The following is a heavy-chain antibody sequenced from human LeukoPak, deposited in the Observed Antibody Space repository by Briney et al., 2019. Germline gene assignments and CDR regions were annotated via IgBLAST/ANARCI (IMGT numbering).Heavy chain of an antibody. CDR3: AKAVPRYYYDSSGYYYAY. D-gene: IGHD3-22*01. CDR1: GFTFSSDA. J-gene: IGHJ4*02. Sequence: GGSLRLSCAASGFTFSSDAMSWVRQAPGKGLEGGSAISGSVGSTYYADSVKGGFTISRYNSKNTLYLQMNSLRAEDTAVYYCAKAVPRYYYDSSGYYYAYWGQGTLVTVSS. V-gene: IGHV3-23*01. CDR2: ISGSVGST.